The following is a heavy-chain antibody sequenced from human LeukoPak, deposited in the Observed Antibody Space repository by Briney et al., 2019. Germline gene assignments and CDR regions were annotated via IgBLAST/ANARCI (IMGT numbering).Heavy chain of an antibody. D-gene: IGHD6-6*01. J-gene: IGHJ4*02. V-gene: IGHV3-23*01. Sequence: GGSLRLSCEGSGFIFSKYAMNWVRQAPGKGLEWVSAISATGASTYYIDSVKGRCTISRDNSNNTLYLQMNSLRAEDTARYYCAKDLWHLVRMIDHWGQGILVIAST. CDR3: AKDLWHLVRMIDH. CDR2: ISATGAST. CDR1: GFIFSKYA.